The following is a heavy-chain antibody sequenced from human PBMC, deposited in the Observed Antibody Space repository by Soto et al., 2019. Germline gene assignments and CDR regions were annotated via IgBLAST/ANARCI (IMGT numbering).Heavy chain of an antibody. V-gene: IGHV3-23*01. D-gene: IGHD6-13*01. J-gene: IGHJ1*01. CDR1: GFTFGSYS. Sequence: GGSLRLSCAASGFTFGSYSMTWVRQAPGKGLEWLSAISGSGAITKHADFVKGRFTISRDNSKNTLYLQMNSLRAEDTAVYYCAKGGRGSSWEYFQDWGQGTLVTVSS. CDR2: ISGSGAIT. CDR3: AKGGRGSSWEYFQD.